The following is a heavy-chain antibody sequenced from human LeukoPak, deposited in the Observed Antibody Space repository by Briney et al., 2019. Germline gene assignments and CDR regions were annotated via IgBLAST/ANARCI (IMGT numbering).Heavy chain of an antibody. J-gene: IGHJ3*02. D-gene: IGHD5-24*01. CDR3: VSETFAVLKMGAFYI. V-gene: IGHV1-2*02. CDR1: GYTFTGFY. Sequence: ASVKVSCKASGYTFTGFYIHWGRKSPAQGLEWIGWINPDTGATTYAQKFQGRVTMTRDTSITTAYTELSGLRSDDTAVYYCVSETFAVLKMGAFYIWGQGTMVTVSS. CDR2: INPDTGAT.